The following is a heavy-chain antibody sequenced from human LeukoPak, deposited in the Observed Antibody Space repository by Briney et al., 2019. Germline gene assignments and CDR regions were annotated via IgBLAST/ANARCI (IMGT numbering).Heavy chain of an antibody. Sequence: TSQTLSLTCAISGDTVSSNSAAWNWIRQSPARGLEWLGRTYYRTKWYNDYAVSVKSRITINPHTSKNQFSLQLNSVTPEDTAVYYCARRIGNSDAFDIWGQGTMVTVSS. V-gene: IGHV6-1*01. CDR2: TYYRTKWYN. CDR1: GDTVSSNSAA. CDR3: ARRIGNSDAFDI. J-gene: IGHJ3*02. D-gene: IGHD4-23*01.